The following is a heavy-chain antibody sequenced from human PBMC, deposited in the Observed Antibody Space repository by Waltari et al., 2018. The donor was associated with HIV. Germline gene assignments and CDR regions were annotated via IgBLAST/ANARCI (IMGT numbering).Heavy chain of an antibody. D-gene: IGHD6-13*01. CDR3: ARGPFGAAGLKYFRD. V-gene: IGHV4-34*01. CDR1: GGSFIGYY. Sequence: QVQLQQWGAGLLKPSETLSLTCAVYGGSFIGYYWNWIRPPPGKGLEWIGEINHSGSTNYNPALKSRVTISEDTSKNQFSLRLSSLTAADTAVYYCARGPFGAAGLKYFRDWGQGTLVIVSS. J-gene: IGHJ1*01. CDR2: INHSGST.